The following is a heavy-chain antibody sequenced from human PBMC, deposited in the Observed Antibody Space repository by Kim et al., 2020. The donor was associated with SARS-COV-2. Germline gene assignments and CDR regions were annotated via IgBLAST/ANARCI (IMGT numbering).Heavy chain of an antibody. D-gene: IGHD3-22*01. CDR3: ARRSGWLASWYFDY. Sequence: NPSLNSRVTISVDTSKHQFSLQLSSVTAAATAVYYCARRSGWLASWYFDYWGQGTLVTVSS. J-gene: IGHJ4*02. V-gene: IGHV4-39*01.